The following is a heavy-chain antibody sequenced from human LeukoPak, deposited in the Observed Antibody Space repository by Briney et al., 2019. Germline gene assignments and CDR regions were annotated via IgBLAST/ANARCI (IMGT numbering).Heavy chain of an antibody. CDR1: GYTFTYYY. CDR2: INPDSGDT. V-gene: IGHV1-2*02. CDR3: ARGSSPYSSSFSVDY. D-gene: IGHD6-6*01. J-gene: IGHJ4*02. Sequence: ASVKVSCKASGYTFTYYYIHWMRQAPGQGLEWMGWINPDSGDTSYAQKFQGRVTMTRDTSISTVYMELSSLRSEDTAVYYCARGSSPYSSSFSVDYWGQGTLVTVSS.